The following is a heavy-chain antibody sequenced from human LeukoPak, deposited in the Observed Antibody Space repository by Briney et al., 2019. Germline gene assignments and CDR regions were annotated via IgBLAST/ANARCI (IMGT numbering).Heavy chain of an antibody. CDR2: IKQDGSEK. CDR3: ARESPYYDSSGYYFDY. D-gene: IGHD3-22*01. CDR1: GFTFSSYW. Sequence: GGSLRLSCAASGFTFSSYWMSWVRQAPGKGLEWVANIKQDGSEKYYVDSVKGRFTISRDNAKNSLYLQMNSLRAEDTAVYYCARESPYYDSSGYYFDYWGQGTLVTVSS. J-gene: IGHJ4*02. V-gene: IGHV3-7*01.